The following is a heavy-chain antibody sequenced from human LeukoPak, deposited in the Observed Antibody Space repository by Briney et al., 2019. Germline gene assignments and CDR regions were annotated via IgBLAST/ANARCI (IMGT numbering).Heavy chain of an antibody. Sequence: SVKVSCKASGGTFSSYAISWVRQAPGQGLEWMGRIIPILGIANYAQKFQGRVTITADESTSTAYMELRSLRSDDTAVYYCARTSVAGTGDWFDPWGQGTLVTVSS. CDR2: IIPILGIA. J-gene: IGHJ5*02. CDR1: GGTFSSYA. D-gene: IGHD6-19*01. CDR3: ARTSVAGTGDWFDP. V-gene: IGHV1-69*04.